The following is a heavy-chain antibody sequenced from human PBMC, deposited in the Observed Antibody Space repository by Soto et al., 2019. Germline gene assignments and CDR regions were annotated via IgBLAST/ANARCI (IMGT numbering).Heavy chain of an antibody. CDR2: ISDRGGST. J-gene: IGHJ4*02. D-gene: IGHD3-22*01. Sequence: ETLSLTCTVSGGSMNNYYWSWVRQAPGKGLEWVAVISDRGGSTDYAASVKGRFTISRDNSNNTVYLQMNNLRAEDTAVYYCARDEYYYASSGYYRFDQWGQGTLVTVSS. CDR3: ARDEYYYASSGYYRFDQ. V-gene: IGHV3-23*01. CDR1: GGSMNNYY.